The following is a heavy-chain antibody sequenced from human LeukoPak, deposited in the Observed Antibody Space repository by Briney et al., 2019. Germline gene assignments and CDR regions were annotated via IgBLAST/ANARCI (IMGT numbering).Heavy chain of an antibody. D-gene: IGHD6-19*01. CDR1: GGTFSSYD. CDR2: IIPIFGTV. CDR3: ARVGCSSGWRGGYFDY. J-gene: IGHJ4*02. V-gene: IGHV1-69*01. Sequence: SVKVSCKASGGTFSSYDISWVRQAPGQGLEWMGGIIPIFGTVNYAQKFQGRVTITADESTSTAYMELSSLKSEDTDVYSCARVGCSSGWRGGYFDYWGQGTLVTVSS.